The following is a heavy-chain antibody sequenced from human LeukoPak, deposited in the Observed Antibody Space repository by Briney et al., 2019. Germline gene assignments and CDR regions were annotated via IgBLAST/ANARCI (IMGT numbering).Heavy chain of an antibody. D-gene: IGHD6-19*01. J-gene: IGHJ4*02. CDR2: INAGNGNT. Sequence: DSVKISCKASGYTFTSYAMHWVRQAPGQGLEWMGWINAGNGNTKYSQKFQGRVTITRDTSASTGYVELSSLRSEDTAVYYCTRDPRSGWHDYWGQGTLVTVSS. CDR1: GYTFTSYA. V-gene: IGHV1-3*01. CDR3: TRDPRSGWHDY.